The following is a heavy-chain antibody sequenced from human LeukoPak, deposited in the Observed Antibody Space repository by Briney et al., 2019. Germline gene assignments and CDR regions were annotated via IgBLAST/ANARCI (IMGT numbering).Heavy chain of an antibody. CDR3: ARDLWNFYDDSGYNRDFDS. CDR2: IGTYGGDT. CDR1: TSR. V-gene: IGHV1-18*01. J-gene: IGHJ5*01. D-gene: IGHD3-22*01. Sequence: ASVEVSCKATSRISWVRQAPGQGLEWMGWIGTYGGDTYYAQKFQGRITVTTDTSTSTVYMELRNLRSDDTAVYYCARDLWNFYDDSGYNRDFDSWGQGTLVTASS.